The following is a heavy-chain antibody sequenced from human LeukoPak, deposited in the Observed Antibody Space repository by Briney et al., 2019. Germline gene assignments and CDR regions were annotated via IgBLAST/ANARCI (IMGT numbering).Heavy chain of an antibody. Sequence: SETLSLTCTVSGGSISSYYWNWIRHPPGKGLECIGYIYYSGRTNYNPSLKSRVTISVDTSKNQFSLKLSSVTAADTAVYYCARSMVRGVIFLGYWGQGTLVTVSS. CDR3: ARSMVRGVIFLGY. J-gene: IGHJ4*02. CDR1: GGSISSYY. V-gene: IGHV4-59*01. CDR2: IYYSGRT. D-gene: IGHD3-10*01.